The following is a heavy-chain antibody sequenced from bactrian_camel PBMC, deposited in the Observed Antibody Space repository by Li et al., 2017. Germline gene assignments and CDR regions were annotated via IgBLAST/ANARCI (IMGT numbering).Heavy chain of an antibody. Sequence: HVQLVESGGGSVQAGGSLRLSCAASGYTARTDSMGWFRQAPGKAREGVAAIDSDDNISYADSVKGRFTISRDNAKNTLYLQLNSLKSEDTAMYYCAAGSKDHYRYAVRGQGTQVTVS. D-gene: IGHD3*01. CDR2: IDSDDNI. CDR1: GYTARTDS. V-gene: IGHV3S53*01. J-gene: IGHJ4*01. CDR3: AAGSKDHYRYAV.